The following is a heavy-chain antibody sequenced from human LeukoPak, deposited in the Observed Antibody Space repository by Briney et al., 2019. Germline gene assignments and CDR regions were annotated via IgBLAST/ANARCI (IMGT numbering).Heavy chain of an antibody. CDR3: AREAPHAYCGGDCYSYFQH. CDR1: GYTFTSYG. D-gene: IGHD2-21*02. J-gene: IGHJ1*01. V-gene: IGHV1-18*01. Sequence: ASVKVSCKASGYTFTSYGISWVRQAPGQGLELMGWISAYNGNIKYARNLQGRVTMTTDTSTSTVYMELRSLRSDDTAVYYCAREAPHAYCGGDCYSYFQHWGQGTLVTVSS. CDR2: ISAYNGNI.